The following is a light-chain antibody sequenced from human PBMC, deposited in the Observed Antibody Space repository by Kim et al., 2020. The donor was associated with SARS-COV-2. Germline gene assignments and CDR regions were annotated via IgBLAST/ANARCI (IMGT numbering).Light chain of an antibody. Sequence: ESVGDRVTITCRAGQNINTYLHWYQQTPGKAPRLVIYEASRLQTGVPSRFSGSGSGTDFTLTISNLQPEDFATYYCQQSYSPVRTFGQGTKVDIK. CDR2: EAS. J-gene: IGKJ1*01. V-gene: IGKV1-39*01. CDR1: QNINTY. CDR3: QQSYSPVRT.